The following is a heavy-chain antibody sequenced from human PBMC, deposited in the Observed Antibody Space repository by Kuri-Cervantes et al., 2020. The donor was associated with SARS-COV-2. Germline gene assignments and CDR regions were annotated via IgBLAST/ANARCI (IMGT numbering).Heavy chain of an antibody. Sequence: SLKISCAASGFTFSSYAMHWVRQAPGKGLEWVAVISYDGSNKYYADSVKGRFTISRDNSKNTLYLQMNSLRAEDTAVYYCAREVSGYDFGWGQGTLVTVSS. V-gene: IGHV3-30-3*01. D-gene: IGHD5-12*01. CDR3: AREVSGYDFG. J-gene: IGHJ4*02. CDR2: ISYDGSNK. CDR1: GFTFSSYA.